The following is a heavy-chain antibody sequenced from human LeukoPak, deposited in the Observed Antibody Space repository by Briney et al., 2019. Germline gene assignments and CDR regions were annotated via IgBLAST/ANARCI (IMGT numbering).Heavy chain of an antibody. CDR3: ARERRDYYDSSGYYYY. Sequence: SQTLSLTCTVSGGSISSGAYYWSWIRQHPGKGLEWIGYIYYSGSTYYNPSLKSRVTISVGTSKNQFSLKLSSVTAADTAVYYCARERRDYYDSSGYYYYWGQGTLVTVSS. V-gene: IGHV4-31*03. J-gene: IGHJ4*02. D-gene: IGHD3-22*01. CDR1: GGSISSGAYY. CDR2: IYYSGST.